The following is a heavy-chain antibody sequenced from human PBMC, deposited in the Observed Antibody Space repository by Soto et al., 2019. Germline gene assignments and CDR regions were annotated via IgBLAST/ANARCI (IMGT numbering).Heavy chain of an antibody. Sequence: ASVKVSFKASGYTFTSYGISWVRQAPGQGLEWMGWISAYNGNTNYAQKLQGRVTMTTDTSTSTAYMELRSLRSDDTAVYYCALLNNDYGDYMYYFDYWGQGTLVTVSS. CDR1: GYTFTSYG. CDR2: ISAYNGNT. D-gene: IGHD4-17*01. J-gene: IGHJ4*02. CDR3: ALLNNDYGDYMYYFDY. V-gene: IGHV1-18*01.